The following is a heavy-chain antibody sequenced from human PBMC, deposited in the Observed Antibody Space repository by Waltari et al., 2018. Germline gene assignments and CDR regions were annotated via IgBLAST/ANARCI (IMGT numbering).Heavy chain of an antibody. CDR3: ARDYGDYEGRYFDY. V-gene: IGHV4-4*07. CDR2: IYTGGST. Sequence: QVQLQESGPGLVKPSETLSLTCTVSGGSICSYYWSWIRQPAGKGLDGMGRIYTGGSTNYTPSLKSRVTMSVDTSKNQFSLKLRSVTAADTAVYYCARDYGDYEGRYFDYWGQGPLVTVSS. D-gene: IGHD4-17*01. J-gene: IGHJ4*02. CDR1: GGSICSYY.